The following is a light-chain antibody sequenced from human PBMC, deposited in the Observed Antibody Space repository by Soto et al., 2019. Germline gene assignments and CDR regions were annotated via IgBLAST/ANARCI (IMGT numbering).Light chain of an antibody. CDR2: GAS. Sequence: EIVMTQSPATLSVSPGERATLSCRASQSVGSDLAWYQHTPGQPPRLLIYGASTRATGIPGRFSGSGSGTEFTLTISSLQSKDFAVYFCQQYNNWPPWTFGQGTKVDIK. V-gene: IGKV3-15*01. J-gene: IGKJ1*01. CDR3: QQYNNWPPWT. CDR1: QSVGSD.